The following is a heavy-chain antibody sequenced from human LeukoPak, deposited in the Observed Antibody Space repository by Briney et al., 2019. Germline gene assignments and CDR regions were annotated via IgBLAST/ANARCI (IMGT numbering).Heavy chain of an antibody. J-gene: IGHJ4*02. CDR2: ISSNGGIT. V-gene: IGHV3-64D*09. CDR3: VKRESSGWYVY. Sequence: SGGSLRLSCSASGFSFSNYAMHWVRQAPGKGLEYVSAISSNGGITHYADSVRGRFTISRDDSKYTLYLQMSSLRAEDTGIYYCVKRESSGWYVYWGQGTLVTVSS. D-gene: IGHD6-19*01. CDR1: GFSFSNYA.